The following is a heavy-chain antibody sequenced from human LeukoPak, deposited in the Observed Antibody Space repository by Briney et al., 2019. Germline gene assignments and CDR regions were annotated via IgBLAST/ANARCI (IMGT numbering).Heavy chain of an antibody. CDR2: ISAYNGNT. J-gene: IGHJ6*03. V-gene: IGHV1-18*01. D-gene: IGHD1-26*01. CDR3: ARDLPEWDMGATHSYYYYMDV. CDR1: GYTFTSYG. Sequence: ASVKVSCKASGYTFTSYGISWVRQAPGQGLEWMGWISAYNGNTNYAQKLQGRVTMTTDTSTSTAYMELRSLRSDDTAVYYCARDLPEWDMGATHSYYYYMDVWGKGTTVTVSS.